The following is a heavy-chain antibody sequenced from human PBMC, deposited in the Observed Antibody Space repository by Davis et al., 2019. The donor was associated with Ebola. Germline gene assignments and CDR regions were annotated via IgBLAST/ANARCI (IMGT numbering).Heavy chain of an antibody. V-gene: IGHV4-34*01. J-gene: IGHJ3*01. Sequence: PSETLSLTCAVYGGSFSTYYWSWIRQSPGKGLEWIGQIHHGGRTSYNPSLKSRVTISVDTSKNQFSLRLTSVTAADTAVYYCARTTIFGVAGDWGQGTMVTVSS. CDR1: GGSFSTYY. CDR2: IHHGGRT. D-gene: IGHD3-3*01. CDR3: ARTTIFGVAGD.